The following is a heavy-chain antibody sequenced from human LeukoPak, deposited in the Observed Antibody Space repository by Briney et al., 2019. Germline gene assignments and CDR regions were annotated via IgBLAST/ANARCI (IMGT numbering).Heavy chain of an antibody. J-gene: IGHJ4*02. Sequence: GGSLRLSCAASGFTFSSYGMSWVRQAPGKGLEWVGFIRSRAYGGTTEYAASVKGRFTISRDDSKSIAYLQMNSLKTEDTAVYYCTRDIGSTGIAAATSNGDYWGQGTLVTVSS. V-gene: IGHV3-49*04. D-gene: IGHD6-13*01. CDR1: GFTFSSYG. CDR2: IRSRAYGGTT. CDR3: TRDIGSTGIAAATSNGDY.